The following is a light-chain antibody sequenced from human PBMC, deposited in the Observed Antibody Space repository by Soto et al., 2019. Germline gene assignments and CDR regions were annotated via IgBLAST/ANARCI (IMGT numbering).Light chain of an antibody. V-gene: IGLV1-47*01. J-gene: IGLJ1*01. Sequence: QSVLTQPPSASGTPGQGVTISCSGSTSNIGSNYVCWYQQPPGTAPKLLIYRNNQRPSGVPDRFSGSKSGTSASLAISGLRSDDEADYFCATWDDSLNGFYVFGTGTKVTVL. CDR2: RNN. CDR3: ATWDDSLNGFYV. CDR1: TSNIGSNY.